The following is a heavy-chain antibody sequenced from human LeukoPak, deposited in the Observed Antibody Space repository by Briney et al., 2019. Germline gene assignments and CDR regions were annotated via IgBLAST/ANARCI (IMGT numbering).Heavy chain of an antibody. CDR3: AKTFLSGSRYYYYYMDV. J-gene: IGHJ6*03. Sequence: GGSLRLSCAASGFTFSTYDMHWVRQAPGKGLEWAALIQYDGNNKYYADSVKGRFAISRDNSKNTVYLQMNSLRPEDTAVYYCAKTFLSGSRYYYYYMDVWGKGTTVTVSS. CDR2: IQYDGNNK. D-gene: IGHD1-26*01. CDR1: GFTFSTYD. V-gene: IGHV3-30*02.